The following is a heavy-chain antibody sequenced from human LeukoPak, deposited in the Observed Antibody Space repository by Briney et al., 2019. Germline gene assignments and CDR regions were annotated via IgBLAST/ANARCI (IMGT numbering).Heavy chain of an antibody. CDR1: GYTFSSYS. J-gene: IGHJ4*02. D-gene: IGHD3-22*01. CDR3: VRLRRNSDTSGFDYYYDF. Sequence: PGGSLRLSCAASGYTFSSYSINWVRQAPGKGLEWVSSISVRSNYIYYADSVRGRFRISRDDARDSLYLQMNSLRAEDTAVYYCVRLRRNSDTSGFDYYYDFWGQGTLVTVSS. CDR2: ISVRSNYI. V-gene: IGHV3-21*01.